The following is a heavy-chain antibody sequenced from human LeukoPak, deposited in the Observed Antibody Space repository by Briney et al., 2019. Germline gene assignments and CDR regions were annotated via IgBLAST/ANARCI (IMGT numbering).Heavy chain of an antibody. V-gene: IGHV3-33*01. CDR2: IWSDGSNK. D-gene: IGHD3-22*01. Sequence: GGSLRLSCAASGFTFTNNVMHWVRQAPAKGLEWVAAIWSDGSNKYYADSVKGRFTISRDNSKSTLYLQMNSLRAEDTAVYFCARKIHDRSGYYYYWGQGTLVTLSS. CDR1: GFTFTNNV. J-gene: IGHJ4*02. CDR3: ARKIHDRSGYYYY.